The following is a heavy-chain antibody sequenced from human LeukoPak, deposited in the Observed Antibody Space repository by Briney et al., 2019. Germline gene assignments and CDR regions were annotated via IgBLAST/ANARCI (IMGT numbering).Heavy chain of an antibody. CDR1: GFTFSSYG. D-gene: IGHD3-10*01. V-gene: IGHV3-33*01. CDR2: IWYDGSNK. J-gene: IGHJ6*02. Sequence: GGSLRLSCAASGFTFSSYGMHWVRQAPGKGLEWVAVIWYDGSNKYYADSMKGRFTISRDNSKNTLYLQMNSLRAEDTAVYYCARDPYGSGIDYYYYYGMDVWGQGTTVTVSS. CDR3: ARDPYGSGIDYYYYYGMDV.